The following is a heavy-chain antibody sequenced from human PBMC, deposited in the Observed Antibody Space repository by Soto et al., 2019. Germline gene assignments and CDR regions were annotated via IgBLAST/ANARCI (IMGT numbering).Heavy chain of an antibody. J-gene: IGHJ6*03. CDR2: ISSNGGST. CDR1: GFTFSSYA. D-gene: IGHD4-4*01. Sequence: GGSLRLSCSASGFTFSSYAMHWVRQAPGKGLEYVSAISSNGGSTYYADSVKGRFTISRDNSKNTLYLQMNSLRAEDTAVYYCAKLFYSNFYYYYYMDVWGKGTTVTLSS. V-gene: IGHV3-64*04. CDR3: AKLFYSNFYYYYYMDV.